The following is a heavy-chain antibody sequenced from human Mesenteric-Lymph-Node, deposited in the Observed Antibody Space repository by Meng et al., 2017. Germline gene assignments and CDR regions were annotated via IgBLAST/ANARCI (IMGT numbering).Heavy chain of an antibody. CDR2: IYHSGST. J-gene: IGHJ4*02. CDR3: ARDQLPGRLLPRNY. CDR1: GYSISSGYY. D-gene: IGHD1-26*01. Sequence: ESLKISCTVSGYSISSGYYWGWIRQPPGKGLEWIGSIYHSGSTCYNPSLKSRVTISVDTSKNQFSLKLSSVTAADTAVYYCARDQLPGRLLPRNYWGQGTLVTVSS. V-gene: IGHV4-38-2*02.